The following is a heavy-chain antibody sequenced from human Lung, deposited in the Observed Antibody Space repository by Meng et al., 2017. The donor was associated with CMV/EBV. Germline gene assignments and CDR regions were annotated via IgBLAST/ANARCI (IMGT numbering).Heavy chain of an antibody. CDR1: GFTFSSYS. Sequence: GESLKISCAASGFTFSSYSMNWVRQAPGKGLEWVSSISSSSSYIYYADSVKGRFTISRDNAKNSLYLQMNSLRAEDTAVYYCARDSSSSYYYYGMEVLGQGHXVTVDS. CDR3: ARDSSSSYYYYGMEV. D-gene: IGHD6-6*01. V-gene: IGHV3-21*01. CDR2: ISSSSSYI. J-gene: IGHJ6*01.